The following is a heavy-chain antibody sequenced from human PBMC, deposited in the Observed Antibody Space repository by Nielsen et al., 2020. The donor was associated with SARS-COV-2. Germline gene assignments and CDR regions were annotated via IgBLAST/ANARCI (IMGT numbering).Heavy chain of an antibody. J-gene: IGHJ4*02. CDR1: GFTFSSYG. V-gene: IGHV3-30*18. Sequence: GESLKISCAASGFTFSSYGMHWVRQAPGKGLEWVAVISYDGSNKYYADSVKGRFTISRDNSKNTLYLQMNSLRAEDTAVYYCAKDRKQWLALFDYWGQGTLVTVSS. D-gene: IGHD6-19*01. CDR3: AKDRKQWLALFDY. CDR2: ISYDGSNK.